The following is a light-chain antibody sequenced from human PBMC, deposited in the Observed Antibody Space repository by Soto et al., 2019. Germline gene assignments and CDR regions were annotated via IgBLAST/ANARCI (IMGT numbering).Light chain of an antibody. CDR1: QSISSSS. CDR3: QQYSSSFRT. J-gene: IGKJ1*01. Sequence: EIVLTQSPGTLSLSPGERATLSCRASQSISSSSLAWYQQKPGQAPRVLIYGASRRATGIPDRFSGSGSGTDFTLTISRLEPEDFAVYYCQQYSSSFRTFGQGTKVDIK. CDR2: GAS. V-gene: IGKV3-20*01.